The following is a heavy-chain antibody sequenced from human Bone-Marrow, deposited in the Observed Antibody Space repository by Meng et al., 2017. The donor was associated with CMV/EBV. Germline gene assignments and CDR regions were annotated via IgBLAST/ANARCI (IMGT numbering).Heavy chain of an antibody. Sequence: SETLSLTCTVSGYSISSGYYWGWIRQPPGKGLEWIGSIYHSGSTNYNPSLKSRVTISVDTSKNQFSLKLSSVTAADTAVYYCARGLLTNWGQGTLVTVSS. CDR2: IYHSGST. CDR3: ARGLLTN. CDR1: GYSISSGYY. D-gene: IGHD3-10*01. V-gene: IGHV4-38-2*02. J-gene: IGHJ4*02.